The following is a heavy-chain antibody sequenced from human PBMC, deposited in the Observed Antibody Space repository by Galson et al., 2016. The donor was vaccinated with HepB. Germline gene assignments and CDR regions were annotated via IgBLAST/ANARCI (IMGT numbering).Heavy chain of an antibody. CDR2: ISYDGSNK. Sequence: SLRLSCAGSGFLFRSYGMHWVRQAPGKGLEWVAVISYDGSNKYYADSVKGRFTISRDNSNYILFLQMSSLRADDTAVYFCAKRHEYCPPVGCSVDYWGQGTLVSVSS. V-gene: IGHV3-30*18. CDR3: AKRHEYCPPVGCSVDY. J-gene: IGHJ4*02. D-gene: IGHD2/OR15-2a*01. CDR1: GFLFRSYG.